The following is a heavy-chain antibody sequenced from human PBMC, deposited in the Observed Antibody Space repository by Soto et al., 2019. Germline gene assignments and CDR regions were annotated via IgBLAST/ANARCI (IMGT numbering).Heavy chain of an antibody. CDR2: IYYTGNT. J-gene: IGHJ4*02. Sequence: QVQLQESGPGLVKPSQTLSLTCTVSGGSISSGGTGSYWTWIRQLPGKGLEWIGYIYYTGNTYYNPSLKSRPTLSLDPSETQFSLKLTSVTAAHTAVYFCASGHDAYKVRYWGQGTLVTVSS. D-gene: IGHD1-1*01. CDR1: GGSISSGGTGSY. CDR3: ASGHDAYKVRY. V-gene: IGHV4-31*03.